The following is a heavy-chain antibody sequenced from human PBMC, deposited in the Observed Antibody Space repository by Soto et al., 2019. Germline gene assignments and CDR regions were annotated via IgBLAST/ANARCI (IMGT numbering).Heavy chain of an antibody. D-gene: IGHD6-13*01. CDR1: GFTFDDYA. CDR2: ISWNSGSI. Sequence: PGGSLRLSCAASGFTFDDYAMHWVRQAPGKGLEWVSGISWNSGSIGYADSVKGRLTISRDNAKNSLYLQMNSLRAEDTALYYCAKETGYRSCWDRCYRMAVWAQGTTVTGSS. V-gene: IGHV3-9*01. CDR3: AKETGYRSCWDRCYRMAV. J-gene: IGHJ6*02.